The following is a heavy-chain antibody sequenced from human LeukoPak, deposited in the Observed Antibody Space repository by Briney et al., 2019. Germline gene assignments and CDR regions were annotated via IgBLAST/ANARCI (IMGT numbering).Heavy chain of an antibody. D-gene: IGHD3-22*01. CDR2: IIPILGIA. V-gene: IGHV1-69*04. CDR3: ARDPRRIITMIVGGNWFDP. CDR1: GGTFSSYA. J-gene: IGHJ5*02. Sequence: SVKVSCKASGGTFSSYATSWVRQAPGQGLEWMGRIIPILGIANYAQKFQGRVTITADKSTSTAYMELSSLRSEDTAVYYCARDPRRIITMIVGGNWFDPWGQGTLVTVSS.